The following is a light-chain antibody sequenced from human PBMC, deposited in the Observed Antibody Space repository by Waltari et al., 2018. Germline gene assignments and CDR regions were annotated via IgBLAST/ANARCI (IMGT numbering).Light chain of an antibody. CDR2: GAS. CDR1: QTVRTTY. CDR3: QQYDISPLT. Sequence: EIVLTQSPGTLSLSPGERATLPCRASQTVRTTYLAWYQQKPGQAPTLLMYGASSRATGIPDRFSGSGSGKDFSLTISSLEPEDFAVYYCQQYDISPLTFGGGTKVEIK. J-gene: IGKJ4*01. V-gene: IGKV3-20*01.